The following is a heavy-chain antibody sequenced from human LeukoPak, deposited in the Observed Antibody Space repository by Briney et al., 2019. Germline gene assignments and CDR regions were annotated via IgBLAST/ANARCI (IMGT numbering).Heavy chain of an antibody. D-gene: IGHD1-26*01. CDR1: GGSISSSSYY. J-gene: IGHJ4*02. Sequence: SETLSLTRTVSGGSISSSSYYWGWIRQPPGKGLEWIGSIYYSGSTYYNPSLKSRVTISVDTSKNQFSLKLSSVTAADTAVYYCASLPRGGSYLGGFDYWGQGTLVTVSS. CDR2: IYYSGST. V-gene: IGHV4-39*01. CDR3: ASLPRGGSYLGGFDY.